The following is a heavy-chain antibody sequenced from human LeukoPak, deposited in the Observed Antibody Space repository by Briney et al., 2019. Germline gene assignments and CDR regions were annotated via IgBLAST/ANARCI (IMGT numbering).Heavy chain of an antibody. CDR3: ASEKDCSSTSCYISH. J-gene: IGHJ4*02. Sequence: SETLSLTCAVYGGSFSGYYWSWIRQPPGKGLEWIGEINHSGSTNYNPSLKSRVTISVDTSKNQFSLKLSSVTAADTAVYYCASEKDCSSTSCYISHWGQGTLVTVSS. CDR1: GGSFSGYY. D-gene: IGHD2-2*02. V-gene: IGHV4-34*01. CDR2: INHSGST.